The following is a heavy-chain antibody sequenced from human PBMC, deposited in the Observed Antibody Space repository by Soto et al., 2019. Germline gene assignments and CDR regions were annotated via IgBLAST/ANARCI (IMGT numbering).Heavy chain of an antibody. CDR2: ISSNGGYT. D-gene: IGHD2-8*01. J-gene: IGHJ5*02. Sequence: GGSLRLSCSASGFAFSSYSMHWVRQAPGKGLEYVSAISSNGGYTHYADSVKGRFTISRDNSKNTLYLQMTSLRTEDTALYYCVKDFTQGVAWGQGTVVTVSS. CDR3: VKDFTQGVA. V-gene: IGHV3-64D*06. CDR1: GFAFSSYS.